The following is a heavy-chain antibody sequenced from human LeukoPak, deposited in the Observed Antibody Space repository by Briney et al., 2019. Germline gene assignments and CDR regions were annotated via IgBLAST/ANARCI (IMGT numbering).Heavy chain of an antibody. D-gene: IGHD2-15*01. V-gene: IGHV1-18*01. J-gene: IGHJ3*02. CDR3: AREDCSGGSCYSLSLTPVFHVFDI. Sequence: GASVKVSCKASGYIFTSYSISWVRQAPGQGLEWMGWISAYNGDTNYVQKFQGRVTMTTDTSTSTAYMELKSLRSDDTAVYYCAREDCSGGSCYSLSLTPVFHVFDIWGQGTMVTVSS. CDR1: GYIFTSYS. CDR2: ISAYNGDT.